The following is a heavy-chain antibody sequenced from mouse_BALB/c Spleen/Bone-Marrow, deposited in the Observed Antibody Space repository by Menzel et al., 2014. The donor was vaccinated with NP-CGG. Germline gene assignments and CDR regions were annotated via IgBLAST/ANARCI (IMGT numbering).Heavy chain of an antibody. CDR1: GYTFTSYY. CDR2: INPSNGGT. J-gene: IGHJ4*01. CDR3: TRYTYGDYPYYYAMDY. Sequence: VQLQQSGAELMKPGASVKLSCKASGYTFTSYYMYWVKQRPGQGLEWIGGINPSNGGTNFNEKFKSKATLTVDKSSSAAYMQLGSLTSEDSAVYYCTRYTYGDYPYYYAMDYWGQGTSVTVSS. V-gene: IGHV1S81*02. D-gene: IGHD2-13*01.